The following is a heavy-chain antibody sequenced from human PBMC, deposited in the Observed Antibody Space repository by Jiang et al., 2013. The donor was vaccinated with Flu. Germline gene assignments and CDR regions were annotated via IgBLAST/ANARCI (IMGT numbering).Heavy chain of an antibody. D-gene: IGHD3-10*01. CDR3: ARVPPSLFYYYSMDV. CDR1: GFTVSSNY. V-gene: IGHV3-53*01. CDR2: IFSGGRA. J-gene: IGHJ6*02. Sequence: VQLLESGGGLIQPGGSLRLSCVASGFTVSSNYMTWVRQAPGKGLEWVSIIFSGGRAYDADSVRGRFTISRDNSKNTLYLQMSSLRAEDTAVYYCARVPPSLFYYYSMDVWGQGTTVTVSS.